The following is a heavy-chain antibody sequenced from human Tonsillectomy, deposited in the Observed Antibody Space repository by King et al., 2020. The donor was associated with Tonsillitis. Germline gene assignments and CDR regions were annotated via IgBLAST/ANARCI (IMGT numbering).Heavy chain of an antibody. Sequence: VQLVESGGGLVQPGGSLRLSCAASGFTFSNYAMSWVRQAPGKGLEWVSVFSGSGGRTYYADSVKGRFTISRDNSKNTLYLQMNSLRAEDTAVYYCAKDGEVVTMAFYYWGQGTLVTVSS. CDR3: AKDGEVVTMAFYY. CDR1: GFTFSNYA. D-gene: IGHD4-23*01. V-gene: IGHV3-23*04. J-gene: IGHJ4*02. CDR2: FSGSGGRT.